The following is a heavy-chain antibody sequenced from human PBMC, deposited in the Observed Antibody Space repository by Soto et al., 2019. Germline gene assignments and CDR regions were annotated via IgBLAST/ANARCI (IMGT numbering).Heavy chain of an antibody. D-gene: IGHD3-10*01. CDR3: ARVSYYGSGSYLYYGMDV. Sequence: QVQLVQSGAEVKKPGSSVKVSCKASGGTFSSYAISWVRQAPGQGLEWMGGIIPIFGTANYAQKFQGRVTITADKSTGTAYMGLGSLRSEDTAVYYCARVSYYGSGSYLYYGMDVWGQGTTVTVSS. J-gene: IGHJ6*02. CDR1: GGTFSSYA. CDR2: IIPIFGTA. V-gene: IGHV1-69*06.